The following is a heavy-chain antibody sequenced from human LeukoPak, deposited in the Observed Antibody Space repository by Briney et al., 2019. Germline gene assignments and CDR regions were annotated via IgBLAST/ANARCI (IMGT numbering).Heavy chain of an antibody. CDR2: IADGGDRT. Sequence: ETLSLTCAVSGGSISSSNWWSWVRQPPGKGLEWVSAIADGGDRTYYADSVKGRFTISRDNSKNTLYLQMDSLRAEDTARYYCAQRQQSAENNWGQGTLVTVSS. V-gene: IGHV3-23*01. CDR3: AQRQQSAENN. CDR1: GGSISSSN. D-gene: IGHD6-13*01. J-gene: IGHJ4*01.